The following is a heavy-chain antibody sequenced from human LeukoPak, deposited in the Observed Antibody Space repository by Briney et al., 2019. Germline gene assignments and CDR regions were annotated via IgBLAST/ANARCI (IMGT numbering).Heavy chain of an antibody. CDR2: INHSGST. Sequence: SETLSLTCAVYGGSFSGYYWSWIRQPPGKGLEWIGEINHSGSTNYNPSLKSRVTISVDTSKNQFSLKLSSVTAADTAVYYCARNAGPFDIWGQGTMVIVSS. CDR3: ARNAGPFDI. CDR1: GGSFSGYY. D-gene: IGHD6-13*01. V-gene: IGHV4-34*01. J-gene: IGHJ3*02.